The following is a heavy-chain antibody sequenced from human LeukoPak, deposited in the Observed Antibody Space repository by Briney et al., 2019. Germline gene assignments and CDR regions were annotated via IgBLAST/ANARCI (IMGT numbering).Heavy chain of an antibody. D-gene: IGHD2-2*03. CDR1: EFTFVNYG. V-gene: IGHV3-30-3*01. CDR2: ISYNGNQ. J-gene: IGHJ3*02. CDR3: ARDPLDISRWANAFDI. Sequence: PGRSLRLSCAASEFTFVNYGFHWVRQAPVKAVEWVAFISYNGNQKYRDSVKGRFTISRDNAKNTLYLQMNGLRPEDTAVYYCARDPLDISRWANAFDIWGQGTMVTVSS.